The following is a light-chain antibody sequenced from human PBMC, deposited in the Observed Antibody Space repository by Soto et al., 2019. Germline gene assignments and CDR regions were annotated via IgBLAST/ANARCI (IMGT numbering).Light chain of an antibody. Sequence: QSVLTQPASVSGSPGQSITISCSGTSSDVGAHDFVSWYQHHPDKAPKVIIFEVTKRPSGVSNRFSGSKTGNTASLTISGLQAEDEADYYCNSYTLSKTVIFGGGTKLTVL. V-gene: IGLV2-14*01. CDR1: SSDVGAHDF. CDR2: EVT. CDR3: NSYTLSKTVI. J-gene: IGLJ2*01.